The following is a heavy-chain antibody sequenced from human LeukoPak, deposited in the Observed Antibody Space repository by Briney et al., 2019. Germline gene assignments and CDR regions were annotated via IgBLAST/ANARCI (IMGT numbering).Heavy chain of an antibody. CDR2: IGGVSESF. CDR3: ARLGPSEDYFDY. CDR1: GFIFSNYA. Sequence: GGSLRLSCAASGFIFSNYAMTWVRQAPGKGLEWVSIIGGVSESFYYADSVKGRFTVSRDNSKDTLYLQINSLRDEDTAVYYCARLGPSEDYFDYWGQGTLVSVSS. D-gene: IGHD3-16*01. J-gene: IGHJ4*02. V-gene: IGHV3-23*01.